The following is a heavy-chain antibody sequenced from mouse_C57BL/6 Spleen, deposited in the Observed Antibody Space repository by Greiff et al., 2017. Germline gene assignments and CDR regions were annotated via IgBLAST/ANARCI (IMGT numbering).Heavy chain of an antibody. CDR1: GFTFSNYW. CDR2: IRLKSDNYAT. D-gene: IGHD1-1*01. J-gene: IGHJ4*01. V-gene: IGHV6-3*01. CDR3: THYGSSFGGGAMDY. Sequence: EVHLVESGGGLVQPGGSMKLSCVASGFTFSNYWMNWVRQSPEKGLEWVAQIRLKSDNYATHYAESVKGRFTISRDDSKSSVYLQMNNLWAEDAVICYCTHYGSSFGGGAMDYWGQGTSVTVSS.